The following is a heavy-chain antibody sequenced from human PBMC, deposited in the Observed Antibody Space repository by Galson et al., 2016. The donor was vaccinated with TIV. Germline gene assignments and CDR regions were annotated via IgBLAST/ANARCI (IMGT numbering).Heavy chain of an antibody. Sequence: PALVKPTQTLTLTYSFSGFSLGTSGMRVSWIRQPPGKALEWLARIDWDDDKFYSTSLKTRLTISKDPSKDQVVLTKTNMDPIDTATYYCARMSALGGVIDYWGQGTLVTVSS. J-gene: IGHJ4*02. V-gene: IGHV2-70*04. CDR2: IDWDDDK. CDR1: GFSLGTSGMR. D-gene: IGHD3-16*01. CDR3: ARMSALGGVIDY.